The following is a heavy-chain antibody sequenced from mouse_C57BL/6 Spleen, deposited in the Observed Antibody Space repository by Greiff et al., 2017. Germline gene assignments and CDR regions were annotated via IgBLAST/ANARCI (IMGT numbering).Heavy chain of an antibody. J-gene: IGHJ2*01. CDR3: VPQLRGYFDY. CDR2: IDPSDSYI. Sequence: QVQLQQPGAELVKPGASVKLSCKASGYTFTSYWMQWVKQRPGQGLEWIGEIDPSDSYINYNQTFKGKGTLTVDTSASTAYMQLSSLTSEDSAVYYCVPQLRGYFDYWGQGTTLTVSS. V-gene: IGHV1-50*01. CDR1: GYTFTSYW. D-gene: IGHD4-1*02.